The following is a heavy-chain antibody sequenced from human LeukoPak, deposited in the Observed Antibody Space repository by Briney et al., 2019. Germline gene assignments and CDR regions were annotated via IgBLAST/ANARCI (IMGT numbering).Heavy chain of an antibody. V-gene: IGHV3-53*01. D-gene: IGHD2-15*01. CDR1: GFTVSSDY. CDR3: ARGTPTVSAGHY. CDR2: IYTDGRT. Sequence: PGGSLRLSCAASGFTVSSDYMSWVRQAPGKGLEWVSVIYTDGRTFFADYMKGRFTISRDTSKNMLYLQMNSLRVEDTAVYYCARGTPTVSAGHYWGQGTLVTVSS. J-gene: IGHJ4*02.